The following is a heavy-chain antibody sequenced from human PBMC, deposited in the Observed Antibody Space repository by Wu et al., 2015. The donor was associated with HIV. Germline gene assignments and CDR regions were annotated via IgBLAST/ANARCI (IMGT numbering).Heavy chain of an antibody. CDR2: MNPRTGNT. CDR3: AVMVRGVIIRRYFDY. Sequence: QVQLVQSGAEVKKPGSSVKVSCKASGGTFNSYAINWVRQATGQGLEWMGWMNPRTGNTGYAQKFQGRVTLTRDTSISTANMELRSLTSDDTAMYYCAVMVRGVIIRRYFDYWGQGTLVIVSS. V-gene: IGHV1-8*02. D-gene: IGHD3-10*01. J-gene: IGHJ4*02. CDR1: GGTFNSYA.